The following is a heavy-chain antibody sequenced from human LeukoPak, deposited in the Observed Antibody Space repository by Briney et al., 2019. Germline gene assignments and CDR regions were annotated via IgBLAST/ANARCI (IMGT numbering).Heavy chain of an antibody. D-gene: IGHD3-22*01. CDR1: GFTFSSYA. Sequence: PGRSLRLSCAASGFTFSSYAMSWVRQAPGKGLEWVSAISGSGGSTYYADSVKGRFTISRDNSKNTLYLQMNSLRAEDTAVYYCAKETYYDSSGSGGYWGQGTLVTVSS. J-gene: IGHJ4*02. CDR2: ISGSGGST. V-gene: IGHV3-23*01. CDR3: AKETYYDSSGSGGY.